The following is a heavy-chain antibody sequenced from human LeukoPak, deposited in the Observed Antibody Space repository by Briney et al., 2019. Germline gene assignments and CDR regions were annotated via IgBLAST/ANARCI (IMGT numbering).Heavy chain of an antibody. J-gene: IGHJ4*02. V-gene: IGHV4-34*01. CDR3: ARGRTKNYYGSGSYRYFDY. D-gene: IGHD3-10*01. CDR2: MNHSGST. CDR1: GGSFSGYY. Sequence: SETLSLTCAVDGGSFSGYYWRWIRQPPGKGLEWIGEMNHSGSTNYTPSLKSRVTISVDTSKNQFSLKLSSVTAADTAVYYCARGRTKNYYGSGSYRYFDYWGQGTLVTVSS.